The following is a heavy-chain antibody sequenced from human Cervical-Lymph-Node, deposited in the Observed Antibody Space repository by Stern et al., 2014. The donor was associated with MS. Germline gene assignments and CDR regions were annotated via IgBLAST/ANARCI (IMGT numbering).Heavy chain of an antibody. CDR2: ISYDGSNK. Sequence: VQLVESGGGVVQPGRSLRLSCAASGFTFSVYGMHWVRQAPGKGLEWVALISYDGSNKSYADSGKGRFTISRDNSKDTLYLQMNSLRSEDTAVYYCTKRESDFWSGGFDPWGQGTLVTVSS. D-gene: IGHD3-3*01. J-gene: IGHJ5*02. CDR1: GFTFSVYG. CDR3: TKRESDFWSGGFDP. V-gene: IGHV3-30*18.